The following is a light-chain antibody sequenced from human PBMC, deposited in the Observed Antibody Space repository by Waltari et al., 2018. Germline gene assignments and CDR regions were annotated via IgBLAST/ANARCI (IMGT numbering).Light chain of an antibody. V-gene: IGKV3-20*01. CDR1: QSVGSNF. CDR2: DAS. Sequence: EIVLTQSPGTLSLSPGERATLSCRASQSVGSNFLAWYQQKPGQAPRLVIFDASNRATGIPERCSGSGSGTDFTLTISRLEPEDFAMYYCLHYHDSPHTFGPGTTVDIK. J-gene: IGKJ3*01. CDR3: LHYHDSPHT.